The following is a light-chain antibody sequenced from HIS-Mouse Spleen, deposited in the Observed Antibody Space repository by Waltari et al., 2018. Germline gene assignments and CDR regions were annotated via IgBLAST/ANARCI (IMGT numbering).Light chain of an antibody. CDR2: EVS. CDR1: SSDVGGYNY. J-gene: IGLJ1*01. Sequence: QSALTQPASVSGSPGQSITISCPGTSSDVGGYNYASWYQQHPVKAPKLMIYEVSNRPSGVSNRFSGSKSGNTASLTISGLQAEDEADYYCSSYTSSSTFFGTGTKVTVL. V-gene: IGLV2-14*01. CDR3: SSYTSSSTF.